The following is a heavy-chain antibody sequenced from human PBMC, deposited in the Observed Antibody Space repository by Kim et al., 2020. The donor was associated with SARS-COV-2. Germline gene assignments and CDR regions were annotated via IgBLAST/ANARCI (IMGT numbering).Heavy chain of an antibody. D-gene: IGHD3-10*01. CDR2: INPNSGGT. CDR3: ARGPPVLLWFGDAGWFDP. Sequence: ASVKVSCKASGYTFTGYYMHWVRQAPGQGLEWMGRINPNSGGTNYAQKFQGRVTMTRDTSISTAYMELSRLRSDDTAVYYCARGPPVLLWFGDAGWFDPWGQGTLVTVSS. J-gene: IGHJ5*02. V-gene: IGHV1-2*06. CDR1: GYTFTGYY.